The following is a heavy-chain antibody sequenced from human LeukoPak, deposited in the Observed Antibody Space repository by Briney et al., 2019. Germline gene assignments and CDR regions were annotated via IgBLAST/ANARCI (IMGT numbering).Heavy chain of an antibody. CDR3: ARDQRELLDY. V-gene: IGHV4-30-4*01. D-gene: IGHD3-10*01. CDR2: IYFSAST. CDR1: GGPISSGDYY. Sequence: PSETLSLTCTVSGGPISSGDYYWRWIRQPPGKVLGGIVYIYFSASTYYNTSLKSRLTISVHTSKNQFSLKLSSVTAADTAVYYCARDQRELLDYWGQGTLVTVSS. J-gene: IGHJ4*02.